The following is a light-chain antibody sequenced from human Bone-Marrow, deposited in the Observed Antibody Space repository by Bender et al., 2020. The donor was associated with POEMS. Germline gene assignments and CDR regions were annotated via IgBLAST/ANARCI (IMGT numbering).Light chain of an antibody. CDR2: EVY. CDR1: SSDVENYNI. J-gene: IGLJ2*01. V-gene: IGLV2-23*02. Sequence: QSALTQPASVSGSPGQSITIPCTGTSSDVENYNIVSWYQQLPGKAPKLIIYEVYKRPSGVSNRFSGSKSGKTASLTISGLQTEDEGDYYCCSYEGTRSLDVIFGGGTKLTVL. CDR3: CSYEGTRSLDVI.